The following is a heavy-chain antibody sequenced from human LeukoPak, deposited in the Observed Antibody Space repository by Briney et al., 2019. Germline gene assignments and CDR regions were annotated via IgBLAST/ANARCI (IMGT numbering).Heavy chain of an antibody. CDR3: AKDSCSSTSCYSRD. Sequence: GGSLRLSCAASGFTFGSYGMHWVRQAPGKGLEWVAVISYDGSNKYYADSVKGRFTISRDNSKNTLYLQMNSLRAEDTAVYYCAKDSCSSTSCYSRDWGQGTLVTVSS. V-gene: IGHV3-30*18. J-gene: IGHJ4*02. CDR1: GFTFGSYG. CDR2: ISYDGSNK. D-gene: IGHD2-2*02.